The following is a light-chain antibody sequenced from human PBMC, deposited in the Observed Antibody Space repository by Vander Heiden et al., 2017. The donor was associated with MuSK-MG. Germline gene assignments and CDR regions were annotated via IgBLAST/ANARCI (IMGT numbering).Light chain of an antibody. V-gene: IGKV3-20*01. Sequence: EIVLTQSPATLSLSPGERVTLSCRASQSFSSSYLAWYQQKPGQAPRLLIYGASSRATGIPDRFSGSGSGTDFTLTISRLEPEEIAVYYCQQVGSSPWTFGQGTKVEIK. J-gene: IGKJ1*01. CDR1: QSFSSSY. CDR2: GAS. CDR3: QQVGSSPWT.